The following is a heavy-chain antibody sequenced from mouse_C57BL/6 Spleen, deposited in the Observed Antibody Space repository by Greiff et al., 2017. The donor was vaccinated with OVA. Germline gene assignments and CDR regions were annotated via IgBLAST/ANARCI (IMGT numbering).Heavy chain of an antibody. CDR2: IYPSDSET. J-gene: IGHJ3*01. D-gene: IGHD1-1*01. CDR3: ARSEGGSSLAWFAY. V-gene: IGHV1-61*01. CDR1: GYTFTSYW. Sequence: QVQLQQPGAELVRPGSSVKLSCKASGYTFTSYWMDWVKQRPGQGLEWIGNIYPSDSETHYNQKFKDKATLTVDKSSSTAYMQLSSLTSEDSAVYYCARSEGGSSLAWFAYWGQGTLVTGSA.